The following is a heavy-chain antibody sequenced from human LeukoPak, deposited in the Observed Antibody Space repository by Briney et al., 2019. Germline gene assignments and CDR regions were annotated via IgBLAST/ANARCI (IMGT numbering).Heavy chain of an antibody. CDR2: IKHDGSET. D-gene: IGHD4-23*01. V-gene: IGHV3-7*01. J-gene: IGHJ4*02. CDR3: AKNPDYGGNTFLDY. Sequence: GGSLRLSCAVSGFTFSGYWMTWVRQAPGKGPEWVAHIKHDGSETYYVDSVKGRFTISRDNAMNSLYLQMNSLGAEDTAVYYCAKNPDYGGNTFLDYWGQGTLVTVPS. CDR1: GFTFSGYW.